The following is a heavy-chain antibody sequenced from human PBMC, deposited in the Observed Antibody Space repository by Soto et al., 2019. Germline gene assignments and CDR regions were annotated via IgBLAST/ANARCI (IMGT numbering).Heavy chain of an antibody. CDR1: GFSLSTRRVG. Sequence: SGPTLVNPTQTLTLTCTFSGFSLSTRRVGVGWIRQPPGKALEWLAIIYWDDDKRYSPSLESRLAITKETSKNQVVLTMTNLDPEDTATYYCAHIMITFGGVSALDACDFWGQGTMVTVSS. V-gene: IGHV2-5*02. CDR3: AHIMITFGGVSALDACDF. J-gene: IGHJ3*01. CDR2: IYWDDDK. D-gene: IGHD3-16*01.